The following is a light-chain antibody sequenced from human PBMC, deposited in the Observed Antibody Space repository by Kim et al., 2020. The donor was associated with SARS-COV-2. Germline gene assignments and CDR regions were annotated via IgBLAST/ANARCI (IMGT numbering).Light chain of an antibody. V-gene: IGKV1-17*01. CDR2: AAS. CDR1: EAIGKD. Sequence: ASVGDRVTITCRASEAIGKDLGWYRQKPGRAPKRLIYAASTLQSGVSSRFSGSGSETEFTLTISSLQPEDFATYYCLQHASYPITFGGGTKVDIK. CDR3: LQHASYPIT. J-gene: IGKJ4*01.